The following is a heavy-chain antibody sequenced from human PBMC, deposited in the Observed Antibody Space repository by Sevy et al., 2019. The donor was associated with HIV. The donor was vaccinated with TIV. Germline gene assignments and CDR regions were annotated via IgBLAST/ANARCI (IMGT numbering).Heavy chain of an antibody. J-gene: IGHJ4*02. V-gene: IGHV3-30*04. CDR2: ISYDGRNK. CDR1: GFTFSSYA. CDR3: ARDLGYSSDY. Sequence: GGSLRLSCAASGFTFSSYAMHWVRQAPGKGLEWVAVISYDGRNKYYADSVKGRFTISRDNSKNMLYLQMNSLRAEDTAVYYCARDLGYSSDYWGQGTLVTVSS. D-gene: IGHD6-13*01.